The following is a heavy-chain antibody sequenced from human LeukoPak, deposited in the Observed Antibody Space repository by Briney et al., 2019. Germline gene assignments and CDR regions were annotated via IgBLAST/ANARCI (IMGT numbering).Heavy chain of an antibody. CDR3: AKGSSGYFDL. Sequence: GGSLRLSCAASGFTVSSNYMTWVRQAPGKGLEWVSVIYSGGSTYYADSVKGRFTISRDNSKNTLFLQMDSLRAEDTALYYCAKGSSGYFDLWGQGTLVTVSS. CDR2: IYSGGST. J-gene: IGHJ4*02. CDR1: GFTVSSNY. D-gene: IGHD3-22*01. V-gene: IGHV3-66*01.